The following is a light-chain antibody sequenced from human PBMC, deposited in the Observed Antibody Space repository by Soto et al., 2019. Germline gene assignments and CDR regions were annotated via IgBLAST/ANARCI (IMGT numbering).Light chain of an antibody. CDR3: AVWYDRLNGNV. CDR2: TND. Sequence: QSALTQPPSASGTPGQRVTISCYGSSSNMGSNTVHWFQQFPGTAPKLLIYTNDQRPSGVPDRFTGSNSGTSASLAISGLQFEDEADYYCAVWYDRLNGNVFGTGTKVTVL. J-gene: IGLJ1*01. V-gene: IGLV1-44*01. CDR1: SSNMGSNT.